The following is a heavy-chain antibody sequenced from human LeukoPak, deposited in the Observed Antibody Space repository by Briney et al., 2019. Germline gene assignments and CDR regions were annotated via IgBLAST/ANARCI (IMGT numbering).Heavy chain of an antibody. CDR3: AKDLYPYYDYVWGSYRYNFFDY. Sequence: GGSLGLSCAASGFNVSSYAMSWVRQAPGKGLEWVSTISGSGGSTYYADSVKGRFTISRDNSRNTLYLQMNSLRAEDTAVYYCAKDLYPYYDYVWGSYRYNFFDYWGQGTLVTVSS. CDR1: GFNVSSYA. CDR2: ISGSGGST. J-gene: IGHJ4*02. D-gene: IGHD3-16*02. V-gene: IGHV3-23*01.